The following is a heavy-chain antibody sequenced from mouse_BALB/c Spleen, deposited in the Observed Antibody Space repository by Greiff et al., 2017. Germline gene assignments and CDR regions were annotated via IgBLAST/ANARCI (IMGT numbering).Heavy chain of an antibody. D-gene: IGHD1-1*01. V-gene: IGHV5-17*02. J-gene: IGHJ1*01. CDR3: ARLPYYYGSSSSYWYFDV. Sequence: EVQLVESGGGLVQPGGSRKLSCAASGFTFSSFGMHWVRQAPEKGLEWVAYISSGSSTIYYADTVKGRFTISRDNPKNTLFLQMTSLRSEDTAMYYCARLPYYYGSSSSYWYFDVWGAGTTVTVSS. CDR1: GFTFSSFG. CDR2: ISSGSSTI.